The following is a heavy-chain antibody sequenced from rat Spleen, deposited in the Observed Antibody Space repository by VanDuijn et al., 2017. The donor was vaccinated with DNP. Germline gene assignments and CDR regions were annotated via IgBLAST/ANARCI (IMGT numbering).Heavy chain of an antibody. D-gene: IGHD1-11*01. Sequence: QVQLKESGPGLVQPSQTLSLTCTVAGFSLTDYNVHWVRQPPGKGLEWMGVIWNFGGTRYHSTLKSRLTITRDTSKSQVFLKVSSLQTEDSATYYCARDLLRWRRGFAHWGRGTLVTVSS. CDR2: IWNFGGT. CDR1: GFSLTDYN. V-gene: IGHV2-41*01. CDR3: ARDLLRWRRGFAH. J-gene: IGHJ3*01.